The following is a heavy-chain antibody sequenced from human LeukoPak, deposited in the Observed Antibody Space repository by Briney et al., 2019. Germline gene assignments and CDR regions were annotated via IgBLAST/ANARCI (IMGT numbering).Heavy chain of an antibody. D-gene: IGHD6-13*01. J-gene: IGHJ4*02. CDR1: GFTFDDYA. CDR3: ARTIGIAAFDY. V-gene: IGHV3-9*01. Sequence: GRSLRLSCAASGFTFDDYAMHWVRQAPGKGLEWVSGISWNSGSIGYADSVKGRFTISRDNAKNSLYLQMNSLRAEDTAVYYCARTIGIAAFDYWGQGTLVTVSS. CDR2: ISWNSGSI.